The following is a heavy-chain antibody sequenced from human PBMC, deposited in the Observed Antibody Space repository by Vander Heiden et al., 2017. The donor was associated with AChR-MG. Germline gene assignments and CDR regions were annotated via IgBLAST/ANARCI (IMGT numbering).Heavy chain of an antibody. D-gene: IGHD3-3*01. CDR3: ARGPVHGFLGQH. V-gene: IGHV1-69*01. J-gene: IGHJ4*02. Sequence: LEWMGGIIPIFGTANYAQKFQGRVTITADESTSTAYMELSSLRSEDTAVYYCARGPVHGFLGQHWGQGTLVTVSS. CDR2: IIPIFGTA.